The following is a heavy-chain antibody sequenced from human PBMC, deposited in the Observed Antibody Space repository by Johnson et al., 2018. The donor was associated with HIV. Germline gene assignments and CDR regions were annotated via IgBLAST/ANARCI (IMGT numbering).Heavy chain of an antibody. Sequence: VQLVESGGGLVQPGGSLRLSCAASGFTFSNHHMTWVRQAPGTGLEWVAHINQDGSDKYYVDSVKGRFTISSDNAQNSLYRQMNSLRAEDTAVYYCGRESTGAGTAFDIWGQGTMVTVSS. J-gene: IGHJ3*02. V-gene: IGHV3-7*01. CDR1: GFTFSNHH. D-gene: IGHD2-8*02. CDR2: INQDGSDK. CDR3: GRESTGAGTAFDI.